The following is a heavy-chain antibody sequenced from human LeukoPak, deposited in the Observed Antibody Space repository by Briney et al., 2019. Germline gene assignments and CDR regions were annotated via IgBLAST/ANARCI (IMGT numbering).Heavy chain of an antibody. CDR2: ISYDGSNK. Sequence: GRSLRLSCAASGFTFSSYAMHWVRQAPGKGLEWVAVISYDGSNKYYADSVKGRFTISRDNSKNTLYLQMNSLRAEDTAVYYCAKDRYYYGSGRRPDAFDIWGQGTMVTVSS. D-gene: IGHD3-10*01. J-gene: IGHJ3*02. CDR3: AKDRYYYGSGRRPDAFDI. CDR1: GFTFSSYA. V-gene: IGHV3-30-3*01.